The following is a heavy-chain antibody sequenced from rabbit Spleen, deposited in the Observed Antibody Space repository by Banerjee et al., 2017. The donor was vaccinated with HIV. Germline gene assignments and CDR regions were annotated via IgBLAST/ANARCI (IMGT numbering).Heavy chain of an antibody. D-gene: IGHD8-1*01. CDR3: ARDSGSSFSTYGMDL. CDR2: VYAGSSGSI. V-gene: IGHV1S40*01. J-gene: IGHJ6*01. Sequence: QSLEESGGGLVKPGASLTLTCKASGFSFNSGYDMCWVRQAPGKGLEWIACVYAGSSGSIYYASWAKGRITISKTSSTVTLQMTSLTAADTATYFCARDSGSSFSTYGMDLWGPGTLVTVS. CDR1: GFSFNSGYD.